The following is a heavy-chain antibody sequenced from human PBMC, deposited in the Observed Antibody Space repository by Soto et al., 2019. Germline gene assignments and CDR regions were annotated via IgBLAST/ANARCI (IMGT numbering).Heavy chain of an antibody. J-gene: IGHJ5*02. D-gene: IGHD2-21*01. CDR2: IYVTGAV. V-gene: IGHV4-31*03. CDR1: GAALNSGNYY. Sequence: SETLSLTCSVSGAALNSGNYYWSWIRQVPGKGLEWIGHIYVTGAVDYNPSLRDRITISQDTSERQFSLNLRPVTAADTAVYYCARLRIATNNYKWFDPWGQGTLVPVSS. CDR3: ARLRIATNNYKWFDP.